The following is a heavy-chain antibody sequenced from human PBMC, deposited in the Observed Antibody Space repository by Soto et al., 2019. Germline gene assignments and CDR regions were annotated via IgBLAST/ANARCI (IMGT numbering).Heavy chain of an antibody. CDR2: ISYDGSNK. CDR3: AKSLLSGTKGGYYFDY. CDR1: GFTFSSYG. V-gene: IGHV3-30*18. Sequence: QVQLVESGGGVVQPGRSLRLSCAASGFTFSSYGMHWVRQAPGKGLEWVAVISYDGSNKYYTDSVKGRFTISRDNFKNTLYLKMNSRRAEDTAVYYCAKSLLSGTKGGYYFDYWGQGTLVTVSS. J-gene: IGHJ4*02. D-gene: IGHD2-15*01.